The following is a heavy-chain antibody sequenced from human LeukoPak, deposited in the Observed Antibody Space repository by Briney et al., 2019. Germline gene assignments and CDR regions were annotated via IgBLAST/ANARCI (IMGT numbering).Heavy chain of an antibody. Sequence: PSETLSLTCVVSGDDIGSNHCWGGIRQPPGRGLQWIGHVNLHGTRAYNASLRGRVTISIEASKNRFFLRLTSVTGADAAIYFCARVVSQAAPDLYMDVWGGGTVVIVSS. CDR3: ARVVSQAAPDLYMDV. CDR2: VNLHGTR. J-gene: IGHJ2*01. CDR1: GDDIGSNHC. V-gene: IGHV4-28*01. D-gene: IGHD2-21*01.